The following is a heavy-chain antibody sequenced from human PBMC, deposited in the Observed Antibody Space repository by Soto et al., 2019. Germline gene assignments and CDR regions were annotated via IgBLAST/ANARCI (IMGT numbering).Heavy chain of an antibody. J-gene: IGHJ4*02. V-gene: IGHV3-30-3*01. CDR2: ISYDGSNK. D-gene: IGHD6-25*01. CDR3: VKEAD. CDR1: GFTFSSYA. Sequence: GGSLRLSCAASGFTFSSYAMHWVRQAPGKGLEWVAVISYDGSNKYYADSVKGRFTISRDNGKNTLYLQMNSLRAEDTAVYYCVKEADWGQGTMVTVSS.